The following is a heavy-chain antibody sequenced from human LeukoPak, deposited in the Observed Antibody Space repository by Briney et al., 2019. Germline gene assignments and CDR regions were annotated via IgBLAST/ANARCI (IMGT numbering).Heavy chain of an antibody. Sequence: SETLSLTCAVYGGTFSGYYWSWIRQPPGKRLEWVGESNDSGGTNYNPSLKSRVTISVDTSKNQFSLKLSSVTAADTAVYYCARGMRSGSYPYYYYGMDVWGQGTTVTVSS. D-gene: IGHD1-26*01. V-gene: IGHV4-34*01. CDR1: GGTFSGYY. J-gene: IGHJ6*02. CDR2: SNDSGGT. CDR3: ARGMRSGSYPYYYYGMDV.